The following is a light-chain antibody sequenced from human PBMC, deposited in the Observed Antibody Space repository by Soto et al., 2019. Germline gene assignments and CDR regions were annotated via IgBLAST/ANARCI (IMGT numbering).Light chain of an antibody. V-gene: IGKV3-11*01. CDR2: GAS. CDR3: QQHSHWPLWT. Sequence: EIVLTQSPATLSLSPGERATLSCRASPSVANFVAWYQQKPGQAPRLLIHGASNRATGIPDRFSGSGSGTDFTLTISNLEPEDFAVYYCQQHSHWPLWTFGQGTKVDIK. CDR1: PSVANF. J-gene: IGKJ1*01.